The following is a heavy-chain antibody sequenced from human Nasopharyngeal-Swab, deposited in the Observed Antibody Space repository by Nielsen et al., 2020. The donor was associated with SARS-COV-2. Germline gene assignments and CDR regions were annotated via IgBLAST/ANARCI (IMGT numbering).Heavy chain of an antibody. D-gene: IGHD6-13*01. Sequence: GGSLRLSCAASGFTFSDYYMSWIRQAPGKGLEWVSYISSSGSTIYYADSVKGRFTISRDNAKNSLYLQMNSLRAEDTAVYYCASTGAAAASDYYYYYYMDVWSKGTTVTVSS. V-gene: IGHV3-11*01. CDR1: GFTFSDYY. CDR3: ASTGAAAASDYYYYYYMDV. CDR2: ISSSGSTI. J-gene: IGHJ6*03.